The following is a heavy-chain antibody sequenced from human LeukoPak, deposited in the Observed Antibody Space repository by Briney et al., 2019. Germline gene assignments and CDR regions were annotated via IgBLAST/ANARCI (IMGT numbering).Heavy chain of an antibody. J-gene: IGHJ4*02. D-gene: IGHD3-10*01. Sequence: GGSLRLSCAASGFTFSNYWMHWVRQAPGKGLVWVSRINSDGINTSYADSVKGRFTISRDNSKNTLYLQMNSLRAEDTAVYYCAKDSHYYGSGSPFDYWGQGTLVTVSS. CDR1: GFTFSNYW. CDR3: AKDSHYYGSGSPFDY. V-gene: IGHV3-74*01. CDR2: INSDGINT.